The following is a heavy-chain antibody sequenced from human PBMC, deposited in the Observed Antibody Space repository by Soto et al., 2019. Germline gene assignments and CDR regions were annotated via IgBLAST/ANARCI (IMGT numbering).Heavy chain of an antibody. CDR2: IIPIFGTA. J-gene: IGHJ3*02. D-gene: IGHD2-15*01. CDR1: GGTFSSYA. CDR3: ARGGGYCSGGSCYGAFDI. Sequence: SVKVSCKASGGTFSSYAISWVRQAPGQGLEWMGGIIPIFGTANYAQKFQGRVTITADESTSTAYMELSSLRSEDTAVYYCARGGGYCSGGSCYGAFDIWGQGTMVTVSS. V-gene: IGHV1-69*13.